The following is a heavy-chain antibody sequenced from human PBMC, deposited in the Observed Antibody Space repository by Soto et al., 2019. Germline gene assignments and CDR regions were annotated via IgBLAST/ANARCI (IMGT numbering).Heavy chain of an antibody. J-gene: IGHJ6*02. CDR2: IIPIFGTA. CDR3: ARSIVVVTAILRGYYYGMDV. Sequence: ASVKVSCKASGGTFSSYAISWVRQAPGQGLEWMGGIIPIFGTANYAQKFQGRVTITADKSTSTAYMELSSLRSEDTAVYSCARSIVVVTAILRGYYYGMDVWGQGTTVTVSS. V-gene: IGHV1-69*06. D-gene: IGHD2-21*02. CDR1: GGTFSSYA.